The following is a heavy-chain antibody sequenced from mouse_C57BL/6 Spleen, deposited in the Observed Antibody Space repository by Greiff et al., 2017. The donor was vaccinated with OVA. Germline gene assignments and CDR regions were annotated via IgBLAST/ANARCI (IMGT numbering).Heavy chain of an antibody. Sequence: QVQLQQSGPELVKPGASVKISCKASGYAFSSSWMNWVKQRPGKGLEWIGRIYPGDGDTNYNGKFKGKATLTADKSSSTAYMQLSSLTSEDSAVYFCATYGNYGYFDVWGTGTTVTVSS. J-gene: IGHJ1*03. CDR2: IYPGDGDT. D-gene: IGHD2-1*01. CDR3: ATYGNYGYFDV. V-gene: IGHV1-82*01. CDR1: GYAFSSSW.